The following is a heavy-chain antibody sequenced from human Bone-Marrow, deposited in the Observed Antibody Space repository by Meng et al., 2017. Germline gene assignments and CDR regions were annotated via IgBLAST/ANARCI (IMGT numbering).Heavy chain of an antibody. D-gene: IGHD3-10*01. Sequence: GESLKISCAASGFTFSSYWMSWVRQAPGKGLEWVANIKQDGSEKYYVDSVKGRFTISRHNSKNTLYLQMNSLRAEDTAVYYCARGGFQVNGLLWFGELWYYFDYWGQGTLVTVYS. V-gene: IGHV3-7*03. CDR2: IKQDGSEK. CDR1: GFTFSSYW. CDR3: ARGGFQVNGLLWFGELWYYFDY. J-gene: IGHJ4*02.